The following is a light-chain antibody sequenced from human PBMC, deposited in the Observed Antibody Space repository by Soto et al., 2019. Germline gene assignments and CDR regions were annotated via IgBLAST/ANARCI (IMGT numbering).Light chain of an antibody. V-gene: IGKV3D-15*01. CDR1: QTVSSN. Sequence: EIVLTQSPATLSASPGERATLSCRASQTVSSNLAWYQHKPGQAPRLLIYDTSTRATGIPARFSGSGSGTDFTLTISSLQPEDFAVYYCQQFSSYPLTFGGGTKVDIK. CDR2: DTS. J-gene: IGKJ4*01. CDR3: QQFSSYPLT.